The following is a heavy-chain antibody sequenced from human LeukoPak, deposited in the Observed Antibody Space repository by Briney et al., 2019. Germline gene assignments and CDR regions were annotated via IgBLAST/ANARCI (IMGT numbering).Heavy chain of an antibody. D-gene: IGHD2-2*01. CDR1: GGSISSYY. J-gene: IGHJ3*02. Sequence: NPSETLSLTCTVSGGSISSYYWSWIRQPPGKGLEWIGYIYYSGSTYYNPSLKSRVTISVDTSKNQFSLKLSSVTAADTAVYYCAREQRYCSSTSCHPNAFDIWGQGTMVTVSS. CDR3: AREQRYCSSTSCHPNAFDI. V-gene: IGHV4-59*12. CDR2: IYYSGST.